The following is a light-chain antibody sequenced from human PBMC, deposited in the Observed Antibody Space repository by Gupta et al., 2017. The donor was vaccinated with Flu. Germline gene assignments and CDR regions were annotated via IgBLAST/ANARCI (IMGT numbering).Light chain of an antibody. CDR2: VNSDGSH. CDR3: QTWGTGMGV. Sequence: VKLTCPLSSGHSNYAIAWHQQQPEKGPRFLMKVNSDGSHNKGDGIPDRFSGSSSGAERYLTISSLQSEDEADYYCQTWGTGMGVFGGGTKLTVL. J-gene: IGLJ3*02. V-gene: IGLV4-69*01. CDR1: SGHSNYA.